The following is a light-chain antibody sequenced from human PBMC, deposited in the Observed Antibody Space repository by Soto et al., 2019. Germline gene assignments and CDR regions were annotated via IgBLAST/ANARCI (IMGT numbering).Light chain of an antibody. Sequence: SYDLTQPPSVSVAPGKTARITCGGTNIGSKSVHWYQQKPGQAPVLVIYYDTDRPSRIPERFSGSNSGNTATLTIRRVEAGDEADYYCQVWDSSSDHVVFGGGTKLTVL. CDR2: YDT. V-gene: IGLV3-21*04. J-gene: IGLJ2*01. CDR3: QVWDSSSDHVV. CDR1: NIGSKS.